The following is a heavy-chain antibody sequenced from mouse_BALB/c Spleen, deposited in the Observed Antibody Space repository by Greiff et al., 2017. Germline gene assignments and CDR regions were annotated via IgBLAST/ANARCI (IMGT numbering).Heavy chain of an antibody. V-gene: IGHV5-17*02. CDR3: ARIITTASYYFDY. D-gene: IGHD1-2*01. CDR2: ISSGSSTI. Sequence: EVKLVESGGGLVQPGGSRKLSCAASGFTFSSFGMHWVRQAPEKGLEWVAYISSGSSTIYYADTVKGRFTISRDNPKNTLYLEMSSLRSEDTAMYYCARIITTASYYFDYWGQGTTLTVSS. J-gene: IGHJ2*01. CDR1: GFTFSSFG.